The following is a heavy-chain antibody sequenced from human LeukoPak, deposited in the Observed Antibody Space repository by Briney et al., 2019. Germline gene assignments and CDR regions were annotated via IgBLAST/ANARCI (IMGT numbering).Heavy chain of an antibody. CDR3: ARAPYGGTMNWYFDL. D-gene: IGHD4/OR15-4a*01. J-gene: IGHJ2*01. CDR1: GGTFSSYA. Sequence: SVKVSCKASGGTFSSYAISWVRQAPGQGLEWMGGVIPIFGTANYAQKFQGRVTITTDESTSTPYMELSSLRSEDTAVYYCARAPYGGTMNWYFDLWGRGTLVTVSS. V-gene: IGHV1-69*05. CDR2: VIPIFGTA.